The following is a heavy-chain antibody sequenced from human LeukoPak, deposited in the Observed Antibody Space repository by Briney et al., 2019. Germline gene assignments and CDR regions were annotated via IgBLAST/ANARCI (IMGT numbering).Heavy chain of an antibody. V-gene: IGHV3-74*01. CDR1: GFTFSSYW. Sequence: GGSLRLSCAASGFTFSSYWMHWVRQAPGKGLVWVSRISSEGSSISYADSVKGRFTISRDNAKNSLYLQMNSLRAEDTAVYYCARVNDYGDYVGYFQHWGQGTLVTVSS. D-gene: IGHD4-17*01. CDR3: ARVNDYGDYVGYFQH. J-gene: IGHJ1*01. CDR2: ISSEGSSI.